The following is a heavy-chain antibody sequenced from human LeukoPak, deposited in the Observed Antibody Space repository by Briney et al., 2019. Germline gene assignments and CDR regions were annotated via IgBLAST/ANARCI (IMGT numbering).Heavy chain of an antibody. CDR3: ATYDSSGKFDF. D-gene: IGHD3-22*01. CDR2: IYTSGST. CDR1: GGSISSYY. Sequence: SETLPLTCPFSGGSISSYYWSWIRQPAGTGLEWIGRIYTSGSTNYHPSLKSPVTMSVDTSKNQFSLKLNSVTAADTAVYYCATYDSSGKFDFWGQGTLVTVSS. V-gene: IGHV4-4*07. J-gene: IGHJ4*02.